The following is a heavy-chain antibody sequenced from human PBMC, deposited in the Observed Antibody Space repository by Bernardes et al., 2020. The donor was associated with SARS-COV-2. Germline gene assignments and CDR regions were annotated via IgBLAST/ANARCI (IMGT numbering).Heavy chain of an antibody. CDR3: TTAITIFGVVQSPDY. CDR2: IKSKTDGGTT. Sequence: GGSLRLSCAASGFTFSNAWMSWVRQAPGKGLEWVGRIKSKTDGGTTNYAAPVKGRFTISRDDSKNTLYLQMNSLKTEDTAVYYCTTAITIFGVVQSPDYWGQGTLVTVSS. V-gene: IGHV3-15*01. J-gene: IGHJ4*02. CDR1: GFTFSNAW. D-gene: IGHD3-3*01.